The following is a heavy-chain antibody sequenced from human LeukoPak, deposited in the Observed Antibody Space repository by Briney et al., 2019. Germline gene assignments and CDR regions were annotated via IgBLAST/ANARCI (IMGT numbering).Heavy chain of an antibody. Sequence: GGSLRLSCAASGFSFSNYGMHWVRQAPGKGLEWVALISYDGSAIYYADSVKGRFTISRDNSKNTLYLQMNSLGAEDTAVYYCAKRGSCSGGSCNPWFFDYWGQGTLVTVSS. CDR3: AKRGSCSGGSCNPWFFDY. D-gene: IGHD2-15*01. CDR1: GFSFSNYG. J-gene: IGHJ4*02. CDR2: ISYDGSAI. V-gene: IGHV3-30*18.